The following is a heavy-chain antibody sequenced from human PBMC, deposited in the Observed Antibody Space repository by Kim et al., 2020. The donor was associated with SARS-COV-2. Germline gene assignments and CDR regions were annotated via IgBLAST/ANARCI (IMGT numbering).Heavy chain of an antibody. Sequence: NNSYPDSVKGRFPISRDNSQHSLYLQLNSLRPEDTAVYYCASDRSTLSFDYWGPGTLVTVSS. J-gene: IGHJ4*02. D-gene: IGHD2-2*01. CDR2: NN. V-gene: IGHV3-30*01. CDR3: ASDRSTLSFDY.